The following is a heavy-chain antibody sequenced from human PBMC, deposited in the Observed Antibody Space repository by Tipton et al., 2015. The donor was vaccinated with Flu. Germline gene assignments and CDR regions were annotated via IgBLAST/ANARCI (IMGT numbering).Heavy chain of an antibody. J-gene: IGHJ6*02. CDR3: AKGLRGAYGLDV. V-gene: IGHV3-74*01. Sequence: TASGFTFSSYWMHWVRQAPGKGLVWVSRIKYDGSTTNYVDSVKGRFTISRDDAKNMLYLQMDSLRAEDTAVYYCAKGLRGAYGLDVWGQGP. CDR2: IKYDGSTT. CDR1: GFTFSSYW.